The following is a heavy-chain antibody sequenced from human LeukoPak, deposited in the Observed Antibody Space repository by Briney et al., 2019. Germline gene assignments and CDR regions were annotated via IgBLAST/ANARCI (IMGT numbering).Heavy chain of an antibody. D-gene: IGHD2-2*02. V-gene: IGHV4-30-4*01. CDR3: ARATIVPAAINWFDP. J-gene: IGHJ5*02. CDR2: IYHSEIT. CDR1: GGSISSGDYY. Sequence: PSETLSLTGTVSGGSISSGDYYWSWIRHPPGKGLEGIGYIYHSEITYYNPSLKSRVTMSVDTSKNQFSLKLSSVTAADTAVYYCARATIVPAAINWFDPWGQGTLVTVSS.